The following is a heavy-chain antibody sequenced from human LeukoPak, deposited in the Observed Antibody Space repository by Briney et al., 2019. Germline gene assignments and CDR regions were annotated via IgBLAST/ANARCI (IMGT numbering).Heavy chain of an antibody. CDR3: AKDLGLRLGELSPSGMDV. V-gene: IGHV3-9*01. CDR2: ISWNSGSI. Sequence: GRSLRLSCAASGFTFDDYAMHWVRQAPGKGLEWVSGISWNSGSIGYADSVKGRFTISRDNAKNSLYLQMNSLRAEDTALYYCAKDLGLRLGELSPSGMDVWGKGTTVTVSS. J-gene: IGHJ6*04. D-gene: IGHD3-16*02. CDR1: GFTFDDYA.